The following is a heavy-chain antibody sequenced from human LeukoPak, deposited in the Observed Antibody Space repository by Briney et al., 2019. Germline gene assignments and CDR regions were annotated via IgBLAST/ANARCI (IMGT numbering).Heavy chain of an antibody. CDR2: ITYSSCYI. D-gene: IGHD4-17*01. CDR1: GFTFYDHA. CDR3: ARVSREYGDLDS. V-gene: IGHV3-21*01. J-gene: IGHJ4*02. Sequence: PGGSLRLSCAASGFTFYDHAMNWVRQAPGKGLEWVSSITYSSCYIYYADSVKGRFISSRDNAKNSLYLQLNSLTVEDTAVYYCARVSREYGDLDSWGQGTLVTVSS.